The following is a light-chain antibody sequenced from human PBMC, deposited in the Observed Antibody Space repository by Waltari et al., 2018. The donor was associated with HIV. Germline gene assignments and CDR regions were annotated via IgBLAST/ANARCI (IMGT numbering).Light chain of an antibody. CDR3: SSYTSSSTLNWV. CDR2: EVS. Sequence: QSALTQPASVSGSPGQSITISCTGTSSYVGGYNYVSWYQQHPGKAPKLMIYEVSNRPSGVSNRFSVSKSGNTASLTIAGLQAEDEADYYCSSYTSSSTLNWVFGGGTKLTVL. V-gene: IGLV2-14*01. J-gene: IGLJ3*02. CDR1: SSYVGGYNY.